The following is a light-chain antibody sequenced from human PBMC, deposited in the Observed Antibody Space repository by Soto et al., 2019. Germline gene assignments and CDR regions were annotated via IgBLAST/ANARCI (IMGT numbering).Light chain of an antibody. CDR1: SSDFGGSEF. Sequence: QSALTQPRSVSASPGQSVAISCTKTSSDFGGSEFVSWYQQQPGKAPKLIIYDATQRPSGVPDRFSGSKSGDTASLTISGLQAEDEAEYYCCSYTYTYSVFGGGTKLTVL. CDR3: CSYTYTYSV. V-gene: IGLV2-11*01. CDR2: DAT. J-gene: IGLJ3*02.